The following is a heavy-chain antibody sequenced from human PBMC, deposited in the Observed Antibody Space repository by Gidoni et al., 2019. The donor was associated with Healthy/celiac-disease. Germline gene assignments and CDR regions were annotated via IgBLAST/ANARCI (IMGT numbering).Heavy chain of an antibody. CDR3: ARGFGYSYGYVGYYYYMDV. D-gene: IGHD5-18*01. Sequence: QVPLQQCGAGLLKPAETLSLTCAVYGGSFIRYYWSWVRQPPGKGLEWIGEINHRGSTNYNRSVKSRVKISVDTTKNEFALKRSSVTAADTAVYYCARGFGYSYGYVGYYYYMDVWGKGTTVTVSS. CDR1: GGSFIRYY. V-gene: IGHV4-34*01. CDR2: INHRGST. J-gene: IGHJ6*03.